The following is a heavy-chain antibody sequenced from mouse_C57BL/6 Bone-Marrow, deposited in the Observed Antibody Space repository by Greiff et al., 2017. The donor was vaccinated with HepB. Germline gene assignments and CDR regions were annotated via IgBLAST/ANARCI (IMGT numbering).Heavy chain of an antibody. CDR3: ARHRGNFYYAMDY. D-gene: IGHD2-1*01. CDR1: GFTFSSYT. V-gene: IGHV5-9*01. CDR2: ISGGGGNT. J-gene: IGHJ4*01. Sequence: EVMLVESGGGLVKPGGSLKLSCAASGFTFSSYTMSWVRQTPEKRLEWVATISGGGGNTYYPDSVKGRFTISRDNAKNTLYLQMSSLRSEDTALYYCARHRGNFYYAMDYWGQGTSVTVSA.